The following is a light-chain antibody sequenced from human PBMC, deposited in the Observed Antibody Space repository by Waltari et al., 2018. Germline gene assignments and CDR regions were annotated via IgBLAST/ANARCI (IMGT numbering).Light chain of an antibody. J-gene: IGLJ2*01. CDR3: QSADSSGSVV. V-gene: IGLV3-25*03. CDR2: KDS. CDR1: ALSKQY. Sequence: SFELTQPPSLSVSQGQTARITCSGDALSKQYAHWHQQRPGLAPALVIYKDSERPSGIPERFSGSSSGTTVTLTISGVQAEDEADYYCQSADSSGSVVFGGGTKLTVL.